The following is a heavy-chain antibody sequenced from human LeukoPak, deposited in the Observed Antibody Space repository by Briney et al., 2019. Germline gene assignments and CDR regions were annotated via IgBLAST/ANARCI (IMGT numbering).Heavy chain of an antibody. CDR3: VRHKGYYDTSGYYYGDY. V-gene: IGHV5-51*01. CDR1: GYSFTTNW. Sequence: GESLKISCKASGYSFTTNWIGWVRQVPGKGMEWMEIIYPSDSQTRNNPSFQGQVTISADKSSSTAYLQWSSLKASDTAMYYCVRHKGYYDTSGYYYGDYWGQGTLVTVSS. D-gene: IGHD3-22*01. J-gene: IGHJ4*02. CDR2: IYPSDSQT.